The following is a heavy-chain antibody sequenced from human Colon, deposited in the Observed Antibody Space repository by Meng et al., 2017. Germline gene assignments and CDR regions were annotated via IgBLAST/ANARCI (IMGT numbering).Heavy chain of an antibody. CDR3: ARGYYDSSGYGYWYFDL. J-gene: IGHJ2*01. D-gene: IGHD3-22*01. V-gene: IGHV4-30-4*08. Sequence: QGELPGAGPGLGRPSETLPLTCTVSGGSVSSGNHYWGWIRQPPGKGLEWIGYIYYSGSTYYNPSLKSRVTISVDTSKNQFSLKLSSVTAADTAVYYCARGYYDSSGYGYWYFDLWGRGTLVTVSS. CDR1: GGSVSSGNHY. CDR2: IYYSGST.